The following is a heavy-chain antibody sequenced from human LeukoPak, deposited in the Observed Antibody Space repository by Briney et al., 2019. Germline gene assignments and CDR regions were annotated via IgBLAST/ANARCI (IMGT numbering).Heavy chain of an antibody. Sequence: GESLKISCKGSGYSFTSYWIGWVCQMPGKGLEWMGIIYPGDSDTRYSPSFQGQVTISADKSISTAYLQWSSLKASDTAMYYCARCGRYYDFWSGYPHFDYWGQGTLVTVSS. CDR3: ARCGRYYDFWSGYPHFDY. CDR1: GYSFTSYW. V-gene: IGHV5-51*01. CDR2: IYPGDSDT. J-gene: IGHJ4*02. D-gene: IGHD3-3*01.